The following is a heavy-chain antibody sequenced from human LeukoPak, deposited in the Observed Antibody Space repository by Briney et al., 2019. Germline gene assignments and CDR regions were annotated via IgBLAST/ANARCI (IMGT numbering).Heavy chain of an antibody. D-gene: IGHD2-2*02. Sequence: SETLSLTCTVSGGSISSYYWSWIRQPPGKGLEWIGYIYYSGSTNYNPSLKSRVTISVDTSKNQFSLKLSSVTAADTAVYYCARGQSPRYCSSTSCYSWFAPWGQGTLVTVSS. CDR2: IYYSGST. CDR1: GGSISSYY. J-gene: IGHJ5*02. V-gene: IGHV4-59*01. CDR3: ARGQSPRYCSSTSCYSWFAP.